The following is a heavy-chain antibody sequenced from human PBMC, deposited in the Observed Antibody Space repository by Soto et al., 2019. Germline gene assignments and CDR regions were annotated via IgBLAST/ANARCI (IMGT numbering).Heavy chain of an antibody. J-gene: IGHJ3*02. CDR1: GVSINAYY. CDR3: ARWTYRSGSDDASDI. V-gene: IGHV4-59*08. Sequence: PSETLSLTCTVSGVSINAYYWSWIRQPPGKGLGWIGYAYYTGATTYDPSLKSRATISVDRSNNQFSLKLSSVTAADTAVYYCARWTYRSGSDDASDIWGQGTMVTVSS. CDR2: AYYTGAT. D-gene: IGHD6-19*01.